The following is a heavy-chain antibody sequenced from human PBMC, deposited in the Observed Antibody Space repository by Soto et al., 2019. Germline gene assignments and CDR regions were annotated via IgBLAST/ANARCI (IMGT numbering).Heavy chain of an antibody. Sequence: GGSLRLSCAASGFTFSSYGMHWVRQAPGKGLEWVAVISYDGSNKYYADSVKGRFTISRDNSKNTLYLQMNSLRAEDTAVYYCASLPFIAAAGPSDYWGQGTLVTVSS. D-gene: IGHD6-13*01. CDR2: ISYDGSNK. V-gene: IGHV3-30*03. J-gene: IGHJ4*02. CDR3: ASLPFIAAAGPSDY. CDR1: GFTFSSYG.